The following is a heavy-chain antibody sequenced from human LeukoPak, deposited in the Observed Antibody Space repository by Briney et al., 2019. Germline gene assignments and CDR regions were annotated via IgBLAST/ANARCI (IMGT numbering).Heavy chain of an antibody. J-gene: IGHJ4*02. D-gene: IGHD6-19*01. CDR3: ARVGVRYSSGGTFDY. V-gene: IGHV3-7*01. Sequence: GGSLRLSCAASGFTFSSYWMSWVRQAPGKGLEWVANIKQDGSEKYYVDSVKGRFTISRDNAKNSLYLQMNSLRAEDTAVYYCARVGVRYSSGGTFDYWGQGTLVTVSS. CDR1: GFTFSSYW. CDR2: IKQDGSEK.